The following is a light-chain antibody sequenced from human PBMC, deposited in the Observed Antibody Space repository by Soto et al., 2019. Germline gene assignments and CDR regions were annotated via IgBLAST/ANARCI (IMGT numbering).Light chain of an antibody. Sequence: DIQMTQLPSSVFAFLGDSVTITCRAGRDMASWLAWYQQKPGKPPNLLIYGASTLQSGVPSRFSGSRSGTDFTLTISSLQPEDFATYYCQQANSFPLTFGGGTKVEIK. CDR3: QQANSFPLT. CDR2: GAS. CDR1: RDMASW. V-gene: IGKV1D-12*01. J-gene: IGKJ4*01.